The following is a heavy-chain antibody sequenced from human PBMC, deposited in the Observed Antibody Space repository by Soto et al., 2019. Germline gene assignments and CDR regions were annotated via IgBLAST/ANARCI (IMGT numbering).Heavy chain of an antibody. CDR1: GFNFSNYD. CDR2: ITATGFTT. J-gene: IGHJ4*02. V-gene: IGHV3-48*03. CDR3: ARGGVY. Sequence: DVQVVESGGALVHPGGSLRLSCVTSGFNFSNYDMNWVRQAPGRGMEWIAFITATGFTTFYADSVRPRFTISRDNAQESVFLQMDSLTVEDTGIYYCARGGVYWGRGTPVTVSS. D-gene: IGHD2-8*01.